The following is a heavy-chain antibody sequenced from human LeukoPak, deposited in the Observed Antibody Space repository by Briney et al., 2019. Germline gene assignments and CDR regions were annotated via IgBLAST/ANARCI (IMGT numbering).Heavy chain of an antibody. V-gene: IGHV4-34*01. Sequence: SETPSLTCAVYGGSFSGYYWSWIRQPPGKGLEWIGEINHSGSTNYNPSLKSRVTISVDTSKNQFSLKLSSVTAADTAVYYCARDRILTGYYYDAFDIWGQGTMVTVSS. J-gene: IGHJ3*02. CDR3: ARDRILTGYYYDAFDI. D-gene: IGHD3-9*01. CDR2: INHSGST. CDR1: GGSFSGYY.